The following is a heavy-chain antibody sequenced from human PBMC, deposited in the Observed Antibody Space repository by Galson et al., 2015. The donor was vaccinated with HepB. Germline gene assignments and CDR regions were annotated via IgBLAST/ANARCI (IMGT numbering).Heavy chain of an antibody. CDR3: AISGWTVAADDFDY. V-gene: IGHV1-18*01. J-gene: IGHJ4*02. CDR1: GYTFTSYG. CDR2: ISAYNGNT. D-gene: IGHD6-19*01. Sequence: SVKVSCKASGYTFTSYGISWVRQAPGQGLEWMGWISAYNGNTNYAQKLQGRVTMTTDTSTSTAYMELRSLRSDDTAVYYCAISGWTVAADDFDYWGQGTLVTVSS.